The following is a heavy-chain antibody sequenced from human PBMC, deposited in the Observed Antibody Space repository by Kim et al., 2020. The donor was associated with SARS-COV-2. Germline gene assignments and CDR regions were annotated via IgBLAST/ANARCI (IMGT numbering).Heavy chain of an antibody. V-gene: IGHV3-7*01. CDR2: IKQDGSEK. J-gene: IGHJ4*02. CDR3: ARDRFSGYDYEGFDY. Sequence: GGSLRLSCAASGFTFSSYWMSWVRQAPGKGLEWVANIKQDGSEKYYVDSVKGRFTISRDNAKNSLYLQMNSLRAEDTAVYYCARDRFSGYDYEGFDYWGQGTLVTVSS. CDR1: GFTFSSYW. D-gene: IGHD5-12*01.